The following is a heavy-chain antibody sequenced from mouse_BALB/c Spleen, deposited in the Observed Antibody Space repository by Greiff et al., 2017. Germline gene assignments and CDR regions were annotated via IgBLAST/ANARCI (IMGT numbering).Heavy chain of an antibody. CDR2: IWAGGST. D-gene: IGHD2-3*01. J-gene: IGHJ3*01. V-gene: IGHV2-9*02. CDR1: GFSLTSYG. CDR3: ARDYDGYYGGFAY. Sequence: VQLVESGPGLVAPSQSLSITCTVSGFSLTSYGVHWVRQPPGKGLEWLGVIWAGGSTNYNSALMSRLSISKDNSKSQVFLKMNSLQTDDTAMYYCARDYDGYYGGFAYWGQGTLVTVSA.